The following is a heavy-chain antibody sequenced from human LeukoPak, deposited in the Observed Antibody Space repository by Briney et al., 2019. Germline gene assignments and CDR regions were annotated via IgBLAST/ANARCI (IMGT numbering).Heavy chain of an antibody. V-gene: IGHV3-7*03. CDR2: IKQDGSDK. J-gene: IGHJ4*02. CDR3: ARDGGSGSYAN. CDR1: GFTFSSYW. Sequence: GGSLRLSCAASGFTFSSYWVSWVRQAPGKGLEWVANIKQDGSDKYYVDSVKGRFTISRDNGKNSLYLQMNSLRAEDTAVYYCARDGGSGSYANWGQGTLVTVSS. D-gene: IGHD3-16*01.